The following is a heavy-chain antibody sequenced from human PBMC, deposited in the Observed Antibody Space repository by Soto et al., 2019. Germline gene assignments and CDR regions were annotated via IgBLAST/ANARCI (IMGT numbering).Heavy chain of an antibody. CDR2: IYYTGTA. J-gene: IGHJ4*02. CDR3: ASGTFITISFDF. D-gene: IGHD3-9*01. CDR1: GGSITTGGTY. V-gene: IGHV4-31*03. Sequence: PSETLSLTCSVSGGSITTGGTYWSWARLLPGKGLQWVGYIYYTGTAYYNPALKSRVTIPLDTSENRFSLKLTSVTAADTAVYYCASGTFITISFDFWGQGRQVTVSA.